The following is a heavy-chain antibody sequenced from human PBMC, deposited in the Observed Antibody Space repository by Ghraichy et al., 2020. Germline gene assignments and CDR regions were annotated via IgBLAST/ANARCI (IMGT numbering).Heavy chain of an antibody. V-gene: IGHV4-30-4*07. D-gene: IGHD3-22*01. Sequence: LRLSCAVSGVSIYSGGSSWSWIRQPPGKGLEWIGYIYYSGSTYYNPSLKSRLTISVDTSRYEFSLRLSSLTAADTAVYYCARGYYYDTSGYHMDVWGKGTTVIVSS. J-gene: IGHJ6*03. CDR1: GVSIYSGGSS. CDR3: ARGYYYDTSGYHMDV. CDR2: IYYSGST.